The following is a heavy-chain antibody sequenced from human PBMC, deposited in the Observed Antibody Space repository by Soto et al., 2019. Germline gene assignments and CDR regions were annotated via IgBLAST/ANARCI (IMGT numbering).Heavy chain of an antibody. CDR3: ARAGYDYIWGSYLGGSGYDFDY. CDR1: GFTFSSYS. D-gene: IGHD3-16*02. Sequence: GGSLRLSCAASGFTFSSYSMNWVRQAPGKGLEWVSYISSSSSTIYYADSVKGRFTISRDNAKNSLYLQMNSLRAEDTAVYYCARAGYDYIWGSYLGGSGYDFDYWGQGTLVTVSS. V-gene: IGHV3-48*01. J-gene: IGHJ4*02. CDR2: ISSSSSTI.